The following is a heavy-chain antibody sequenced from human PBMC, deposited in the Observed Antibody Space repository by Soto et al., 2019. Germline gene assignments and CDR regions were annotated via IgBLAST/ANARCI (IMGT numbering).Heavy chain of an antibody. Sequence: GGSLRLSCAASGFTFSSYGMHWVRQAPGKGLEWVAVIWYDGSNKYYADSVKGRFTISRDNSKNTLYLQMNSLRAEDTAVYYCARVPTGIESGSYQPSYFDYWGQGTLVTVSS. CDR1: GFTFSSYG. CDR2: IWYDGSNK. CDR3: ARVPTGIESGSYQPSYFDY. V-gene: IGHV3-33*01. J-gene: IGHJ4*02. D-gene: IGHD1-26*01.